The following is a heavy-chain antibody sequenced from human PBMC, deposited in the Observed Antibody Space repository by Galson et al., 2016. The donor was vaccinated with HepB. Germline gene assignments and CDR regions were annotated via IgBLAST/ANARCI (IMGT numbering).Heavy chain of an antibody. V-gene: IGHV3-48*02. CDR1: GFPLSSYN. D-gene: IGHD6-19*01. CDR3: AREGSSGWFRNYYSDY. Sequence: LRLSCAVSGFPLSSYNMNWVRQAPGKGLEWVSYISSSRSPIYYADSVKGRFIISRDDAKNSEYLQMNSLRDEDTAVYYCAREGSSGWFRNYYSDYWGQGTLVTVSS. CDR2: ISSSRSPI. J-gene: IGHJ4*02.